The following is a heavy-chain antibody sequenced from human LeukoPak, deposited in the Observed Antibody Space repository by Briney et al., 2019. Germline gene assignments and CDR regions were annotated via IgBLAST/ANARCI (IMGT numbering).Heavy chain of an antibody. D-gene: IGHD6-19*01. CDR3: ARSGYSSGWYVDY. CDR1: GFTFSSYE. Sequence: GGFLRLSCAASGFTFSSYEMNWVRQAPGKGLEWVSYISSSGSTIYYADSVKGRFTISRDNAKNSLYLQMNSLRAEDTAVYYCARSGYSSGWYVDYWGQGTLVTVSS. V-gene: IGHV3-48*03. J-gene: IGHJ4*02. CDR2: ISSSGSTI.